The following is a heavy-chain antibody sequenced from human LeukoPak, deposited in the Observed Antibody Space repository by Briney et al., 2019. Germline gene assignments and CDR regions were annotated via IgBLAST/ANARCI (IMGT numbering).Heavy chain of an antibody. D-gene: IGHD3-10*01. Sequence: GASVKVSCKASGYTFTSYGISWVRQAPEQGPEWMGWTSAYNGNTNYAQKLQGRVTMTTDTSTSTAYMELRSLRSDDTAVYYCARDTHYYGSGSSYWGQGTLVTVSS. J-gene: IGHJ4*02. CDR2: TSAYNGNT. CDR3: ARDTHYYGSGSSY. V-gene: IGHV1-18*04. CDR1: GYTFTSYG.